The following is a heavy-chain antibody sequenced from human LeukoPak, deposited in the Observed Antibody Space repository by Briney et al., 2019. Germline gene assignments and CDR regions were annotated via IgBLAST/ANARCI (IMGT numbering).Heavy chain of an antibody. CDR1: GFTFSDYA. Sequence: GGSLRLSCAASGFTFSDYAMNWVRQAPGKGLEWVSSISSGGSYISYADSVKGRFTVSKDNAKDSLFLQMRSLRDEDTAVYYCARGPALYCTSSSCLDGVDWGQGTLVSVSS. CDR2: ISSGGSYI. CDR3: ARGPALYCTSSSCLDGVD. J-gene: IGHJ4*02. D-gene: IGHD2-2*01. V-gene: IGHV3-21*01.